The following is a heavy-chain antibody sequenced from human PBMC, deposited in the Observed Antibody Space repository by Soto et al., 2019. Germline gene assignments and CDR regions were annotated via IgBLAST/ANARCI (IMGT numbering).Heavy chain of an antibody. Sequence: SETLSLTCSVSNGSINSAGHFWSWLRQRPGKGLEWLGYIYYTGSTYYNPSLQGRVAFSVDTSKTHFSLKLTSVTAADTAVYYCASSNIAAAGFYYYGMDVWGRGTTVTVSS. V-gene: IGHV4-31*03. CDR2: IYYTGST. J-gene: IGHJ6*02. CDR3: ASSNIAAAGFYYYGMDV. D-gene: IGHD6-13*01. CDR1: NGSINSAGHF.